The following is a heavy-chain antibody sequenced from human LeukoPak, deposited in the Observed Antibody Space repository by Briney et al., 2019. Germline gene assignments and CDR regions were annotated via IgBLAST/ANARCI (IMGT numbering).Heavy chain of an antibody. CDR2: FDPEDGET. CDR3: ATNLLTISGGNAFVI. Sequence: ASVKVSCKVSGYTLTELSMHWLRQAPGKGLEWMGGFDPEDGETIYAQKFQGRVTMTEDTSTDTAYMELSSLRSEDTAVYYCATNLLTISGGNAFVIWGQWTMATVSS. V-gene: IGHV1-24*01. CDR1: GYTLTELS. J-gene: IGHJ3*02. D-gene: IGHD3-3*01.